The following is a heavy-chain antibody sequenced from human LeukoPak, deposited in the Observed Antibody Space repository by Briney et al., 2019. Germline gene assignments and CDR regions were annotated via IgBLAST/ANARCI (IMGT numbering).Heavy chain of an antibody. Sequence: ASVKVSCKASGYTFTSYGISWVRQAPGQGLEWMGWISAYNGNTNYAQKLQGRVTMTTDTSTSTAYMELRSLRSDDKAVYYCAREDDYDFWSGYPDYWGQGTLVTVSS. J-gene: IGHJ4*02. CDR1: GYTFTSYG. D-gene: IGHD3-3*01. CDR2: ISAYNGNT. V-gene: IGHV1-18*01. CDR3: AREDDYDFWSGYPDY.